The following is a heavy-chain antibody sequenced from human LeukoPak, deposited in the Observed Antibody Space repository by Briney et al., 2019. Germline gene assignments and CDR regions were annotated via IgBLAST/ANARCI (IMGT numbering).Heavy chain of an antibody. J-gene: IGHJ6*03. CDR1: GGSISSSTFY. Sequence: PSETLSLTCTVSGGSISSSTFYWGWIRQPPGKGLEWIGSLYYSGSTYYNPSLKSRVTISVDTSKNQFSLKLSSVTAADTAVYYCARSMEAGTTSYYYYYMDVWGKGTTVTVSS. CDR2: LYYSGST. V-gene: IGHV4-39*07. D-gene: IGHD1-7*01. CDR3: ARSMEAGTTSYYYYYMDV.